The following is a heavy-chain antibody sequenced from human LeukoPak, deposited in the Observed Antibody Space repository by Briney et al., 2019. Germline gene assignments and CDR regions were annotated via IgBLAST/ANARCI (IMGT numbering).Heavy chain of an antibody. V-gene: IGHV6-1*01. CDR3: ARASIAARPVWSYYFDY. J-gene: IGHJ4*02. D-gene: IGHD6-6*01. Sequence: SQTLSLTCAISGDSVSSNSAAWNWIRQSPSRGLEWLVRTYYRSKWYNDYAVSVKSRITINPDTSKNQFSLQLNSVTPEDTAVYYCARASIAARPVWSYYFDYWGQGTLVTVSS. CDR1: GDSVSSNSAA. CDR2: TYYRSKWYN.